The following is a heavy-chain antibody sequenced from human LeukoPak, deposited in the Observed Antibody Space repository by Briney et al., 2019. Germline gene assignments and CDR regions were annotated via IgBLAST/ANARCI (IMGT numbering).Heavy chain of an antibody. CDR1: GGSISSYY. J-gene: IGHJ3*02. CDR3: ARGVPDEITMIVVVDAFDI. D-gene: IGHD3-22*01. V-gene: IGHV4-4*07. CDR2: IYTSGST. Sequence: SETLSLTCTVSGGSISSYYWSWIRQPAGKGLEWIGRIYTSGSTNYNPSLKSRVTISVDKSKNQFSLKLSSVSAADTAVYYCARGVPDEITMIVVVDAFDIWGKGTMVTVSS.